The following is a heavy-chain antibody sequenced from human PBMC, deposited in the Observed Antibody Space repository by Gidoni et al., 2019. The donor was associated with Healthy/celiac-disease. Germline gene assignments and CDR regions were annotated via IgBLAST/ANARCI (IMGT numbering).Heavy chain of an antibody. J-gene: IGHJ4*02. V-gene: IGHV4-31*03. Sequence: QVQLQESGPGLVKPSQTLSLTCTVPGGSISRGGYYWSWIRQHPGKGLEWIGYIYYSGSTYYNPSLKSRVTISVDTSKNQFSLKLSSVTAADTAVYYCARGGRDGYNYVTLDYWGQGTLVTVSS. D-gene: IGHD5-12*01. CDR2: IYYSGST. CDR3: ARGGRDGYNYVTLDY. CDR1: GGSISRGGYY.